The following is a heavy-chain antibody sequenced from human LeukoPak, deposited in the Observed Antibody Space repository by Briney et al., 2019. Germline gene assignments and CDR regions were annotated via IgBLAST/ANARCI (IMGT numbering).Heavy chain of an antibody. CDR2: IYYSGRT. Sequence: SETLSLTCTVSGGSISSYYWSWIRQPPGKGLEWIGYIYYSGRTNYNPSLKSRVSMSVDTSKNQFSLRLNSVTAADTAMYYCAKSGGYGLIDYWGQGTRVTVSS. CDR1: GGSISSYY. V-gene: IGHV4-59*08. CDR3: AKSGGYGLIDY. J-gene: IGHJ4*02. D-gene: IGHD1-26*01.